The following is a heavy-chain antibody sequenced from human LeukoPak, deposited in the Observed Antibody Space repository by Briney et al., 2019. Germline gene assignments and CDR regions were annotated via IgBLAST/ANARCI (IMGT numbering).Heavy chain of an antibody. J-gene: IGHJ6*03. CDR2: IRYDGSNK. Sequence: QSGGSLRLSCAASGFTFSSYGMHWVHQAPGKGLEWVAFIRYDGSNKYYADSVKGRFTISRDNSKNTLYLQMNSLRAEDTAVYYCAKGPTARPFYYYYMDVWGKGTTVTVSS. V-gene: IGHV3-30*02. D-gene: IGHD6-6*01. CDR3: AKGPTARPFYYYYMDV. CDR1: GFTFSSYG.